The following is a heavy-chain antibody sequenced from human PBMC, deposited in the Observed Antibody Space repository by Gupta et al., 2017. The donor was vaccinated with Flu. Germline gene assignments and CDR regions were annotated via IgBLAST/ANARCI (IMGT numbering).Heavy chain of an antibody. V-gene: IGHV3-9*01. J-gene: IGHJ6*03. CDR2: ISWNSGSI. Sequence: YSMHWVRQAPGKGVEWVSGISWNSGSIGYADSVKSRFTISRDNAKNSLYLQMNSLRPEDTALYYCAKDASVRGYYYYYMDVWGKGTTVTVSS. D-gene: IGHD3-10*01. CDR1: YS. CDR3: AKDASVRGYYYYYMDV.